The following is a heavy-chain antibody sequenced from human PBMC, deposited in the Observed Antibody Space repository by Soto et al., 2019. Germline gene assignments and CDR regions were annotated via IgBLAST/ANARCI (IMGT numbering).Heavy chain of an antibody. CDR3: AKGATLLEWLQFFDY. CDR2: ISGSGGST. V-gene: IGHV3-23*01. J-gene: IGHJ4*02. CDR1: GFTFSSYA. D-gene: IGHD3-3*01. Sequence: EVQLLESGGGLVQPEGSLRVSCAASGFTFSSYAMSWVRQAPGKGMEWVSAISGSGGSTYYADSVKGRFTISRDNSQNSLYLEMNSRRAEDTAVYYCAKGATLLEWLQFFDYWGQGTLVTFSS.